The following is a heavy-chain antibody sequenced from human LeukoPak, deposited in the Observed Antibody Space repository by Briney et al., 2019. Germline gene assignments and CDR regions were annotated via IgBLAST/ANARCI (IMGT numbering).Heavy chain of an antibody. Sequence: GGSLRLSCAASGFTFSSYGMSWVRQAPGKGLEWVSAISGSGGSTYYADSVKGRFTISRDNSKNTLYLQMNSLRAEDTAVYYCASNSSSWSTWIFYYYYYMDVWGKGTTVTISS. D-gene: IGHD6-13*01. CDR3: ASNSSSWSTWIFYYYYYMDV. CDR2: ISGSGGST. J-gene: IGHJ6*03. V-gene: IGHV3-23*01. CDR1: GFTFSSYG.